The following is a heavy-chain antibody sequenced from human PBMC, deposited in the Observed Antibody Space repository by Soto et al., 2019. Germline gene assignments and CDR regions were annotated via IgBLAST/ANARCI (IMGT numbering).Heavy chain of an antibody. J-gene: IGHJ6*02. CDR2: IIPIFGTA. CDR3: ARDGVCSGGSCYSLGYYYYGMDV. Sequence: QVQLVQSGAEVKKPGSSVKVSCKASGGTFSSYAISWVRQATGQGLEWMGGIIPIFGTANYAQKFQGRVTITADESTSTAYMELSSLRSEDTAVYYCARDGVCSGGSCYSLGYYYYGMDVWGQGTTVTVSS. CDR1: GGTFSSYA. D-gene: IGHD2-15*01. V-gene: IGHV1-69*12.